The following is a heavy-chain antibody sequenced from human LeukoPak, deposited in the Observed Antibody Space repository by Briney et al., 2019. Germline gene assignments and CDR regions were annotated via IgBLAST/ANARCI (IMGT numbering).Heavy chain of an antibody. Sequence: ASVKVSCTASGYTFTNYGINWVRQAPGQGLEWMGWISGYNGDTNYAQKLQGRVTMTTDTSTNTAYMELRSLRSDDTAVYYCARGGRGYSYGRELDYWGQGTLVTVSS. CDR2: ISGYNGDT. J-gene: IGHJ4*02. V-gene: IGHV1-18*01. CDR3: ARGGRGYSYGRELDY. CDR1: GYTFTNYG. D-gene: IGHD5-18*01.